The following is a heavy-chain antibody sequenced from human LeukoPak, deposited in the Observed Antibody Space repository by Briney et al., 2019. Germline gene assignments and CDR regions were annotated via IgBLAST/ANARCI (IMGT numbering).Heavy chain of an antibody. CDR3: ARDKSADY. J-gene: IGHJ4*02. Sequence: SETLSLTCAVYGGSFSGYYWSWIRQPPGKGLEWIGHIYYSGSTTYNPSLKSRVTISVDTSKNRFSLKLSSVTAADTAVYYCARDKSADYWGQGTLITVSS. CDR1: GGSFSGYY. V-gene: IGHV4-59*01. CDR2: IYYSGST.